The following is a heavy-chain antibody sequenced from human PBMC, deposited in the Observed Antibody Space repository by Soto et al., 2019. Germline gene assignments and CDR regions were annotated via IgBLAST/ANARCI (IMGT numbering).Heavy chain of an antibody. CDR3: AREGGSLNWFDP. CDR1: GFTFSSYS. Sequence: PGGSLRLSCAASGFTFSSYSMNWVRQAPGKGLEWVSYIISIISTIYYADSVKGRFTISRDNAKNSLYLQMNSLRDEDTAVYYCAREGGSLNWFDPWGQGTLVTVSS. D-gene: IGHD1-26*01. J-gene: IGHJ5*02. V-gene: IGHV3-48*02. CDR2: IISIISTI.